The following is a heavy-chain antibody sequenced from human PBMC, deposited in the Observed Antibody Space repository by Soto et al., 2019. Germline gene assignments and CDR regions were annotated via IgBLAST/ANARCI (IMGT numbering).Heavy chain of an antibody. CDR2: ISYDGSNK. D-gene: IGHD3-10*01. Sequence: QVQLVESGGGVVQPGRSLRLSCAASGFTFSSYGMHWVRQAPGKGLEWVAVISYDGSNKYYADSVKGRFTISRDNSKNTLYLQMNSLRAEDTAVYYCAKDRESALFDYWGQGTLVTVSS. J-gene: IGHJ4*02. CDR1: GFTFSSYG. CDR3: AKDRESALFDY. V-gene: IGHV3-30*18.